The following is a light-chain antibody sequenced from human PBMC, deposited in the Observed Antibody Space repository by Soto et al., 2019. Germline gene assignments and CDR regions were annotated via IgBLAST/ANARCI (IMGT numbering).Light chain of an antibody. J-gene: IGLJ3*02. V-gene: IGLV1-40*01. CDR3: QSSDNSVSGSV. CDR2: SNS. CDR1: SSNIGAGCD. Sequence: QPVLTQPPSVSGAPGQRVTISCTGSSSNIGAGCDVHWYQQLPGTAPKLLIYSNSHRPSGVPDRFSGSKSGTSASLAITGLQAEDEADYYCQSSDNSVSGSVFGGGTKLTVL.